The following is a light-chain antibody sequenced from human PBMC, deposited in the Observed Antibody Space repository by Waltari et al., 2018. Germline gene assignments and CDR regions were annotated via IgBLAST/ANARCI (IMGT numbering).Light chain of an antibody. CDR2: AAS. CDR3: QQSYSTLYS. J-gene: IGKJ2*01. V-gene: IGKV1-39*01. CDR1: QSISSY. Sequence: MTQSPFSLSASVGDAVTITCRASQSISSYLNWYQQKPGTAPKLLIHAASSLQTGVPSRFSGSGSGTDFTLTITGLQPEDSAIYYCQQSYSTLYSFGQGTKLEIK.